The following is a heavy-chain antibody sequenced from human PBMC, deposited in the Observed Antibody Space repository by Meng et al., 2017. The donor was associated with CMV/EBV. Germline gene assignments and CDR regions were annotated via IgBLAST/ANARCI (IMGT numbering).Heavy chain of an antibody. CDR2: IYTSGST. D-gene: IGHD2-2*02. Sequence: HLPESGPGLVKPSETLSLTSTVSGGSISSYYWSWIRQPAGKGLEWIGRIYTSGSTNYNPSLKSRVTMSVDTSKNQFSLKLSSVTAADTAVYYCAREIVVVPAAIDNWFDPWGQGTLVTVSS. J-gene: IGHJ5*02. CDR1: GGSISSYY. V-gene: IGHV4-4*07. CDR3: AREIVVVPAAIDNWFDP.